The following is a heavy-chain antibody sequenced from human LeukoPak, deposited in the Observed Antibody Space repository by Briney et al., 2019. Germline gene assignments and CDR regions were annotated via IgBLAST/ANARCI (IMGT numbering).Heavy chain of an antibody. CDR2: IYSGGST. J-gene: IGHJ4*02. Sequence: GGSLRLSCAASGFTVSSNYMSWVRQAPGKGLEWVSVIYSGGSTYYADSVKGRFTISRDNSKNTLYLQMNSLRAEDTAVYYCARDSPGDTVVTGNYWGQGTLVTVSS. D-gene: IGHD4-23*01. V-gene: IGHV3-53*01. CDR3: ARDSPGDTVVTGNY. CDR1: GFTVSSNY.